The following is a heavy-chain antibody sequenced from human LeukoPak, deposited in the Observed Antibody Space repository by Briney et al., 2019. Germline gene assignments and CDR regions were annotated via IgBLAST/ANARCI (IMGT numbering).Heavy chain of an antibody. CDR2: IYYSGST. V-gene: IGHV4-30-4*08. CDR1: GGSISSGDYY. Sequence: SETLSLTCTVSGGSISSGDYYWSWIRQPPGKGLEWIGYIYYSGSTYYNPSLKGRVTISVDTSKNQFSLKLSSVTAADTAVYYCARAPASYTVDYWGQGTLVTVSS. CDR3: ARAPASYTVDY. J-gene: IGHJ4*02. D-gene: IGHD2-2*02.